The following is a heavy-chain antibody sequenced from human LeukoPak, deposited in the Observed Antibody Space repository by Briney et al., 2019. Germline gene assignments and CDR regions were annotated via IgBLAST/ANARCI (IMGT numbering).Heavy chain of an antibody. V-gene: IGHV1-46*01. CDR2: INPSGGST. D-gene: IGHD5-18*01. CDR1: GYTFTSYY. Sequence: GASVKVSCKASGYTFTSYYMHWVRQAPGQGLEWMGIINPSGGSTSYAQKFQGRVTMTRDTSTSTVYMELSSLRSEDTAVYYCAREGSLRGYRYGYRSLGWFDPWGQGTLVTVSS. CDR3: AREGSLRGYRYGYRSLGWFDP. J-gene: IGHJ5*02.